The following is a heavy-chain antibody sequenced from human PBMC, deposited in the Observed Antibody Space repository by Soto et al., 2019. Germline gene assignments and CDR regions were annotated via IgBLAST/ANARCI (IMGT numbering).Heavy chain of an antibody. CDR1: GFTFSSYW. Sequence: EVQLVESGGGLVQPGGSLRLSCAASGFTFSSYWMSWVRQAPGKGLEWVANIKQDGSEKYYVDSVKGRFTISRDNAKNALYLQKNKLRAEDTALYYWARGYGDQRDWHFAPWGRGTLVTV. CDR3: ARGYGDQRDWHFAP. CDR2: IKQDGSEK. V-gene: IGHV3-7*04. D-gene: IGHD4-17*01. J-gene: IGHJ2*01.